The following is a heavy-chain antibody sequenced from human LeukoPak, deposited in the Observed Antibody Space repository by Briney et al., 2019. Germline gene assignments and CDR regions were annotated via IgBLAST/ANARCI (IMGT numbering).Heavy chain of an antibody. D-gene: IGHD2-21*02. CDR3: ARESGFIVVVTARHFDY. CDR1: GGSISSYY. CDR2: INHSGST. V-gene: IGHV4-34*01. J-gene: IGHJ4*02. Sequence: SETLSLTCTVSGGSISSYYWSWIRQPPGKGLEWIGEINHSGSTNYNPSLKSRVTISVDTSKNQFSLKLSSVTAADTAVYYCARESGFIVVVTARHFDYWGQGTLVTVSS.